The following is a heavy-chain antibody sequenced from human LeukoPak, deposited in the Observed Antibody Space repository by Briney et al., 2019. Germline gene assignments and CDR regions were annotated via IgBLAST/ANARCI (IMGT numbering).Heavy chain of an antibody. J-gene: IGHJ4*02. CDR3: ARDIVRGYSGYDRGAFADY. D-gene: IGHD5-12*01. V-gene: IGHV1-18*01. CDR1: GYTFTSYG. CDR2: ISAYNGNT. Sequence: GASVKVSCKASGYTFTSYGISWVRQAPGQGLEWMGWISAYNGNTNYAQKLQGRVTMTTDTSTSTAYMELRSLRSDDTAVYYCARDIVRGYSGYDRGAFADYWGQGTLVTVSS.